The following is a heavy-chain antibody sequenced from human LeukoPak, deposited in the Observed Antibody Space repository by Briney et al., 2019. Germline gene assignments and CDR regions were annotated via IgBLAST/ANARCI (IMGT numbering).Heavy chain of an antibody. J-gene: IGHJ4*02. V-gene: IGHV4-59*01. CDR3: ARVGEQLVIDY. CDR2: IYYSGST. D-gene: IGHD6-6*01. Sequence: PSETLSLTCTVSGGSISSYYWSWIRQPPGKGLGWIGYIYYSGSTNYNPSLKSRVTISVDTSKNQFSLKLSSVTAADTAVYYCARVGEQLVIDYWGQGTLVTVSS. CDR1: GGSISSYY.